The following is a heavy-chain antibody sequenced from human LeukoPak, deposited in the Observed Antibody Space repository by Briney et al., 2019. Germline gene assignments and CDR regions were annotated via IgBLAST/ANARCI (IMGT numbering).Heavy chain of an antibody. CDR3: ARGGNYCSSTSCYTGWFDP. D-gene: IGHD2-2*02. CDR2: IYHSGST. Sequence: SETLPLTCTVSGYSISSGYYRGWIRQPPGKGLEWIGSIYHSGSTYYNPSLKSRVTISVDTSKNQFSLKLSSVTAADTAVYYCARGGNYCSSTSCYTGWFDPWGQGTLVTVSS. CDR1: GYSISSGYY. V-gene: IGHV4-38-2*02. J-gene: IGHJ5*02.